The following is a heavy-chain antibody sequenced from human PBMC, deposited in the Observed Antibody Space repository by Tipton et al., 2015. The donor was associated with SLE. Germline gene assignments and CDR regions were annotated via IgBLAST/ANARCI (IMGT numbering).Heavy chain of an antibody. Sequence: TLSLTCTVSGGSISSYYWSWIRQPPGKGLEWIGYIYYSGSTNYNPSLKSRVTISVDTSKNQFSLKPSSVTAADTAVYYCARPRIVGATSPFDYWGQGTLVTVSS. J-gene: IGHJ4*02. CDR1: GGSISSYY. V-gene: IGHV4-59*08. CDR3: ARPRIVGATSPFDY. CDR2: IYYSGST. D-gene: IGHD1-26*01.